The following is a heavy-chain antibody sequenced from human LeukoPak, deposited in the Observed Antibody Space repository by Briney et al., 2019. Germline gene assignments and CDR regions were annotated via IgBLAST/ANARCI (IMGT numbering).Heavy chain of an antibody. CDR3: ARDLGYCSGSTCYRNWFDP. CDR1: GYTFTSSD. Sequence: GASVKVSCKASGYTFTSSDISWVRQAPGQGLEWMGWTSAYNDLTNYAQKFQGRVTMTTDTSTSTAYMELRGLRSDDTGVYYCARDLGYCSGSTCYRNWFDPWGQGTLVTVSS. D-gene: IGHD2-15*01. CDR2: TSAYNDLT. J-gene: IGHJ5*02. V-gene: IGHV1-18*01.